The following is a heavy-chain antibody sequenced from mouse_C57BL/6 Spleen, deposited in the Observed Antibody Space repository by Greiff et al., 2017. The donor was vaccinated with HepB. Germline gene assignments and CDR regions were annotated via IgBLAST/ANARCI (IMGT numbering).Heavy chain of an antibody. CDR2: IRLKSDNYAT. V-gene: IGHV6-3*01. CDR3: TESGYYYGSSWFAY. CDR1: GFAFSNYW. J-gene: IGHJ3*01. Sequence: EVQLVESGGGLVQPGGSMKLSCVASGFAFSNYWMNWVRQSPEKGLEWVAQIRLKSDNYATHYAESVKGRFTISRDDSKSSVYLQMNNLRAEDTGIYYCTESGYYYGSSWFAYWGQGTLVTVSA. D-gene: IGHD1-1*01.